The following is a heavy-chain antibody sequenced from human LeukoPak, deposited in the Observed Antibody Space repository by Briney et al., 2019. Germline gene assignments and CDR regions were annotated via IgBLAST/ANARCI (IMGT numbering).Heavy chain of an antibody. Sequence: GGSLRLSCAASGYIFSNNYMNWVCQAPGKGLEWVSVIYSGGNTYYADSVKGRFAISRDNSKNTLYLQMNNLRAEDTAVYYCAVCSINILGQQGGKGTLVTVSS. J-gene: IGHJ1*01. CDR3: AVCSINILGQQ. D-gene: IGHD3-10*01. CDR2: IYSGGNT. CDR1: GYIFSNNY. V-gene: IGHV3-66*01.